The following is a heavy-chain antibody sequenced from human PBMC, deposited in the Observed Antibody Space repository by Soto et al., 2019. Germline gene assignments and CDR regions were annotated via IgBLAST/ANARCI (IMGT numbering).Heavy chain of an antibody. D-gene: IGHD6-13*01. CDR3: ARGRLAAAGQVY. Sequence: SETLSLTCTVSGGSISSYYWSWIRQPPGKGLEWIGYIYYSGNTNYNPSLKSRVTISVDTSKNQFSLKLTSVTAADTAVFYCARGRLAAAGQVYWGQGTLVTVSS. V-gene: IGHV4-59*12. CDR2: IYYSGNT. CDR1: GGSISSYY. J-gene: IGHJ4*02.